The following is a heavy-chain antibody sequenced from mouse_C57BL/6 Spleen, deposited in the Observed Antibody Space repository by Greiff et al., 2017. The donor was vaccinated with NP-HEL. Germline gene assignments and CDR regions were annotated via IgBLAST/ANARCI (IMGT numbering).Heavy chain of an antibody. CDR3: ARRGYGSSWFAY. Sequence: QVQLQQPGAELVMPGASVKLSCKASGYTFTSYWMHWVKQRPGQGLEWIGEIDPSDSYTNYNQKFKGKSTLTVDKSSSTAYMQLSSLTSEYSAVYYCARRGYGSSWFAYWGQGTLVTVSA. V-gene: IGHV1-69*01. D-gene: IGHD1-1*01. J-gene: IGHJ3*01. CDR2: IDPSDSYT. CDR1: GYTFTSYW.